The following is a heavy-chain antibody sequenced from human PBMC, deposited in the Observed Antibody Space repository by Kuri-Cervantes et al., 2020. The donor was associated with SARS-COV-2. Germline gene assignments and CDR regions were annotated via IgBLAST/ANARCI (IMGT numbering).Heavy chain of an antibody. CDR3: ASEAIIVGATGDAFDI. CDR2: IRYDGSNK. CDR1: GFTFSSYG. Sequence: GGSLRLSCAASGFTFSSYGMHWVRQAPGKGLEWVAFIRYDGSNKYYADSVKGRFTISRDNSKNTLYLQMNSLRAEDTAVYYCASEAIIVGATGDAFDIWGQGTMVTVSS. J-gene: IGHJ3*02. D-gene: IGHD1-26*01. V-gene: IGHV3-30*02.